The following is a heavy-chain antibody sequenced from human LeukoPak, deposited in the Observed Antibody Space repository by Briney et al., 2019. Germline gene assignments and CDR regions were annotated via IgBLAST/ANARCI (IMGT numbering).Heavy chain of an antibody. V-gene: IGHV3-23*01. D-gene: IGHD3-22*01. Sequence: TGGSLRLSCAASGFPFSRYAMSWVRQAPGKGLEGVSFISPSADRTSTADSVEGRFTNSRDNSRNTLYLQMNSLRDEDTAVYYCAIMHGYYDGSGYLGQWGQGTLVTVSS. CDR3: AIMHGYYDGSGYLGQ. J-gene: IGHJ4*02. CDR2: ISPSADRT. CDR1: GFPFSRYA.